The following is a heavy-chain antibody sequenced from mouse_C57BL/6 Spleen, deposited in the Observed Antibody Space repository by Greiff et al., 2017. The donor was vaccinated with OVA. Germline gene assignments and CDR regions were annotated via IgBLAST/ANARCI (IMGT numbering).Heavy chain of an antibody. V-gene: IGHV5-16*01. CDR2: INYDGSST. CDR1: GFTFSDYY. D-gene: IGHD1-1*01. CDR3: ARERGAVYYYCISYDGYFDV. Sequence: EVQRVESEGGLVQPGSSMKLSCTASGFTFSDYYMAWVRQVPEQGLEWVANINYDGSSTYYLDSLKSRFIISRDNAKNMLYLQMSRLKSEGTAAYYCARERGAVYYYCISYDGYFDVWGTGTTVTVSS. J-gene: IGHJ1*03.